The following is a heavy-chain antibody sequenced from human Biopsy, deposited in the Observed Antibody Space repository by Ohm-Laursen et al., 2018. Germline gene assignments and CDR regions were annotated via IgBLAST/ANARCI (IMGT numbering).Heavy chain of an antibody. Sequence: SSLRLSCTASGFNFNHYAMQWVRQVPGKGLEWVPSISWSNDNIHYADSVKGRFTISRDNAKNSLYLQMNSLRAEDTAFYYCAKVRKGFGESGSQYNSDMDVWGQGTTVTVSS. D-gene: IGHD3-10*01. V-gene: IGHV3-9*01. CDR3: AKVRKGFGESGSQYNSDMDV. CDR2: ISWSNDNI. J-gene: IGHJ6*02. CDR1: GFNFNHYA.